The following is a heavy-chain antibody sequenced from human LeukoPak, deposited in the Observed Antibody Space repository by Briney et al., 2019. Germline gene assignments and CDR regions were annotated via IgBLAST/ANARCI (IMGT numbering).Heavy chain of an antibody. D-gene: IGHD2-21*02. V-gene: IGHV1-46*01. CDR2: INPSGGST. Sequence: ASVKVSCKASGGTFSSYAISWVRQAPGQGLEWMGIINPSGGSTSYAQKFQGRVTMTRDTSTSTVYMELSSLRSEDTAVYYCAEGGGDPYNWFDPWGQGTLVTVSS. CDR1: GGTFSSYA. J-gene: IGHJ5*02. CDR3: AEGGGDPYNWFDP.